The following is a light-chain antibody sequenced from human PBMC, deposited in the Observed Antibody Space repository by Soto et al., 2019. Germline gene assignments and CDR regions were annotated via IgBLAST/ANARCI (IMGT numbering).Light chain of an antibody. CDR3: QHYNSYSEA. J-gene: IGKJ1*01. V-gene: IGKV1-5*03. CDR1: QSISSW. CDR2: KAS. Sequence: DIQMTQSPSTLSASVGDRVPITCRASQSISSWLAWYQRKPGKAPKLLIYKASNLESGVPSRFSGSGSGTEFTLTISSLQPDDFATYYCQHYNSYSEAFGQGTKVDIK.